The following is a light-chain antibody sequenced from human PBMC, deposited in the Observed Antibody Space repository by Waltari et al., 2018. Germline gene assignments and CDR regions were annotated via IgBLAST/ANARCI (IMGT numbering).Light chain of an antibody. CDR2: AVS. Sequence: IQLTQSPSSLSASIGDTVTITCRASQGISTFLAWYQQKPGNAPELLIFAVSALESGGPSRFSGGGSGTDRRPCGPPVKYHYSDFTLTITSLQPEDFATYYCQQLNTYPYTFGQGTKLDIK. CDR3: QQLNTYPYT. CDR1: QGISTF. J-gene: IGKJ2*01. V-gene: IGKV1-9*01.